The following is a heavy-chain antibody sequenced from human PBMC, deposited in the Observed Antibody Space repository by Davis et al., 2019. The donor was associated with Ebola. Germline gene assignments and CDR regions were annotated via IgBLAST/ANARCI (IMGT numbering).Heavy chain of an antibody. CDR1: GYTFTGYY. J-gene: IGHJ6*03. Sequence: ASVKVSCKASGYTFTGYYMHWVRQAPGQGLEWMGWINPNSGGTNYARKFQGRVTMTRDTSISTAYMELSRLRSDDTAMYYCARDLEGRDGRSWSYYYYYMDVWGKGTTVTVSS. CDR2: INPNSGGT. D-gene: IGHD6-13*01. V-gene: IGHV1-2*02. CDR3: ARDLEGRDGRSWSYYYYYMDV.